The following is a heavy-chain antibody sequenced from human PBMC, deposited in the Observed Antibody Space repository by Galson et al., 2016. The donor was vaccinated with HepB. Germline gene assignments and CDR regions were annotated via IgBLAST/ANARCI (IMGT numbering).Heavy chain of an antibody. CDR2: ITGNGEVI. Sequence: SLRLSCAASGFPFDKSAMSWVRQAPGKGLEWVSLITGNGEVIYYADFVEGRFTISRDNVKKILYLQMNSLRDDDTALYYCTDRGRWGQGTLVTVSS. CDR1: GFPFDKSA. D-gene: IGHD1-14*01. CDR3: TDRGR. V-gene: IGHV3-23*01. J-gene: IGHJ4*02.